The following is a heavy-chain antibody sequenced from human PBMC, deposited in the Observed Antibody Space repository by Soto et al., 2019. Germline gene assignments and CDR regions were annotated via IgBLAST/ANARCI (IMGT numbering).Heavy chain of an antibody. J-gene: IGHJ6*02. CDR2: INHSGST. CDR1: GGSFSGYY. CDR3: ARGQRTYYYGSGVWPRYYYGMDV. D-gene: IGHD3-10*01. V-gene: IGHV4-34*01. Sequence: SETLSLTCAVYGGSFSGYYWSWIRQPPGKGLEWIGEINHSGSTNYNPSLKSRVTISVDTSKNQFSLKLSSVTAADTAVYYCARGQRTYYYGSGVWPRYYYGMDVWGQGTTVTVSS.